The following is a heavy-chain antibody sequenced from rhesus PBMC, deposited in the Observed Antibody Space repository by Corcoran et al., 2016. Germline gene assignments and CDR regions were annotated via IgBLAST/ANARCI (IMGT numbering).Heavy chain of an antibody. CDR1: GGSISSSYW. J-gene: IGHJ4*01. Sequence: QVQLQESGPGVVKPSETLSLTCAVSGGSISSSYWWSWIRQSPGKGLEWIGGIYGSGGSTEYNPSLKMRVTNSIDTSKNQFSLKLSSLTAADTAVYYCARQLLSLFDYWGQGVLVTVSS. D-gene: IGHD2-33*01. CDR3: ARQLLSLFDY. CDR2: IYGSGGST. V-gene: IGHV4-93*02.